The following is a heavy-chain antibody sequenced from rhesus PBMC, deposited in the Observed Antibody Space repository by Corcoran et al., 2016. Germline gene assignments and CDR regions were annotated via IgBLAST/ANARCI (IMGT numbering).Heavy chain of an antibody. CDR2: ISGCSGST. Sequence: QVQLQESGPGLVKPSETLSLTCAVSGGSVSSSNWWSWIRQPPGKGRGWIGYISGCSGSTYHHPSLKNRVTISTDTSKNQFSLKLSSVTAAATAVYYCARDGGFTKFDYWGQGVLVTVSS. CDR3: ARDGGFTKFDY. V-gene: IGHV4-65*01. D-gene: IGHD3-34*01. CDR1: GGSVSSSNW. J-gene: IGHJ4*01.